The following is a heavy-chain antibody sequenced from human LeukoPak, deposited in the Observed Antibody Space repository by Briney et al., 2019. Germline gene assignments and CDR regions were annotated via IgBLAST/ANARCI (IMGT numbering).Heavy chain of an antibody. J-gene: IGHJ4*02. CDR3: AKLQYSSGWYPYFDY. D-gene: IGHD6-19*01. CDR2: ISGSGGST. V-gene: IGHV3-23*01. Sequence: PGGSLRLSCAASGFTFSSYAMHWVRQAPGKGLEWVAVISGSGGSTYYANSVKGRFTISRDNSKNTLYLQMNSLRAEDTAVYYCAKLQYSSGWYPYFDYWGQGTLVTVSS. CDR1: GFTFSSYA.